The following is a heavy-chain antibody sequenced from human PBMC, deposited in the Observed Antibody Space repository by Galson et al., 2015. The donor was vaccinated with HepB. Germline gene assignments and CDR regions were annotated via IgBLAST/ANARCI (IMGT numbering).Heavy chain of an antibody. CDR1: GFTFSSFG. Sequence: SLRLSCAASGFTFSSFGMHWVRQAPGKGLEWVAVIWYDGSNKYYADSVKGRFTISRDNSKNTLYLQMDSLRADDTAVYYCARDRSSSWSINWFDPWGQGTLVTVSS. CDR2: IWYDGSNK. CDR3: ARDRSSSWSINWFDP. V-gene: IGHV3-33*01. J-gene: IGHJ5*02. D-gene: IGHD6-13*01.